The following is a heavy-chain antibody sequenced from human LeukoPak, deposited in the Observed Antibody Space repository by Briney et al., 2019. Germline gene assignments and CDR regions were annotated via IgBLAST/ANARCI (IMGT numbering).Heavy chain of an antibody. Sequence: PSETLSLTCTVSGGSISSGDYYWSWIRQPPGKGLEWIGYIYYSGSTYYNPSLKSRVTISVDTSKNQFSLKLSSVTAADTAVYYCARVHRHDYGDYEEFYYFDYWGQGTLVTVSS. CDR3: ARVHRHDYGDYEEFYYFDY. CDR2: IYYSGST. CDR1: GGSISSGDYY. V-gene: IGHV4-30-4*01. D-gene: IGHD4-17*01. J-gene: IGHJ4*02.